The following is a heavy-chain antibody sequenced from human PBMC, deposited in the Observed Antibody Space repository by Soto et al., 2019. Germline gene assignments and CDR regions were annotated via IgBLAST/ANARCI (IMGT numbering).Heavy chain of an antibody. V-gene: IGHV3-9*01. CDR1: GFKFDDYA. CDR3: AKDIYDILTGYSRGDGLDL. J-gene: IGHJ3*01. Sequence: EVQLVESGGDLVQPGRSLRLACTASGFKFDDYAMHWVRQAPGKGLEWVSGISWKSGSMNYADSVKGRFTISRDNAKNTLYLQMNSLRPEDTALYYCAKDIYDILTGYSRGDGLDLWGHGTMVTVSS. D-gene: IGHD3-9*01. CDR2: ISWKSGSM.